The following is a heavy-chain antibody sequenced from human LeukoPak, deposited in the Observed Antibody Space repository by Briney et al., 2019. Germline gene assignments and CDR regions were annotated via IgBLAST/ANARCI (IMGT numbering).Heavy chain of an antibody. CDR3: ARDRPASGATMIVPPI. CDR2: ISSSGSTI. CDR1: GFTFSDYY. V-gene: IGHV3-11*01. D-gene: IGHD3-22*01. Sequence: GGSLRLSCAASGFTFSDYYMSWIRQAPGKGLEWVSYISSSGSTIYYADSVKGRFTISRDNAKNSLYLQMNSLRAEDTAVYYCARDRPASGATMIVPPIWGQGTMVTVSS. J-gene: IGHJ3*02.